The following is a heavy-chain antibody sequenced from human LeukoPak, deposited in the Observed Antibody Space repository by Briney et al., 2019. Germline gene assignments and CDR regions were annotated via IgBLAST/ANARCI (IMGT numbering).Heavy chain of an antibody. V-gene: IGHV4-31*03. J-gene: IGHJ4*02. CDR2: IYYSGST. D-gene: IGHD6-13*01. CDR3: ARGVRIAAAGISNFDY. CDR1: GGSISSGGYY. Sequence: SETLSLTCTVSGGSISSGGYYWSWIRQHPGKGLEWIGYIYYSGSTYYNPSLRSRVTISVDTSKNQFSLKLSSVTAADTAVYYCARGVRIAAAGISNFDYWGQGTLVTVSS.